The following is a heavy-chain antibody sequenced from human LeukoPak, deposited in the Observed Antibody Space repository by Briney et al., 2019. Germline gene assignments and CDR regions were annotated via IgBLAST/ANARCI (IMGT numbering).Heavy chain of an antibody. CDR2: INPNSGGT. CDR3: ATYYGSGSYYNEPYYYYMDV. J-gene: IGHJ6*03. CDR1: GYTFTSYA. D-gene: IGHD3-10*01. Sequence: ASVKVSCKASGYTFTSYAMNWVRQAPGQGLEWMGWINPNSGGTNYAQKFQGRVTMTRDTSISTAYMELSRLRSDDTAVYYCATYYGSGSYYNEPYYYYMDVWGKGTTVTISS. V-gene: IGHV1-2*02.